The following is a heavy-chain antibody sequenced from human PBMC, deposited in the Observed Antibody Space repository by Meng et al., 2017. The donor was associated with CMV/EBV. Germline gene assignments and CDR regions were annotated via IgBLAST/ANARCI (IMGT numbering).Heavy chain of an antibody. D-gene: IGHD3-10*01. CDR3: AKVLRGSKDAFDI. CDR2: IYYSGST. J-gene: IGHJ3*02. CDR1: GGPISSSSYY. Sequence: SETLSLTCTVPGGPISSSSYYWCWIRQPPGKGLEWIGSIYYSGSTYYNPSLKSRVTISVDTSKNQISLKLSSVTAADTAVYYCAKVLRGSKDAFDIWGQGTMVTVSS. V-gene: IGHV4-39*07.